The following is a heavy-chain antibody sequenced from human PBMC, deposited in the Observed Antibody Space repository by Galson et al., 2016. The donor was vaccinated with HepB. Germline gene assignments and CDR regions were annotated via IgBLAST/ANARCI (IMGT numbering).Heavy chain of an antibody. CDR3: AKGWPPHPYGMDV. CDR2: ISGSGGST. Sequence: SLRLSCAASRFTFSAYAMSWVRQAPGKGLEWVSVISGSGGSTYYADSVRGRFTISRDNSNNSLYLQMNSLRAEDTAIYYCAKGWPPHPYGMDVWGQGTTVTVSS. CDR1: RFTFSAYA. V-gene: IGHV3-23*01. J-gene: IGHJ6*02.